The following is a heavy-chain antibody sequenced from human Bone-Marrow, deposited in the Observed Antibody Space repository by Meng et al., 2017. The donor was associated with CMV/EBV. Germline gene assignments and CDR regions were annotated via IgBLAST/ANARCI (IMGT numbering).Heavy chain of an antibody. Sequence: GGSLRLSCAASGFTFTTYEMNWVRQAPGKGLEWVSYISSGGGTIYYADSVRGRFTLSRDNAKNSLHLQMNSLRAEDTAVYYCARGARQYSSSFVFYWGQGTLVTVSS. J-gene: IGHJ4*02. CDR2: ISSGGGTI. V-gene: IGHV3-48*03. CDR3: ARGARQYSSSFVFY. D-gene: IGHD6-6*01. CDR1: GFTFTTYE.